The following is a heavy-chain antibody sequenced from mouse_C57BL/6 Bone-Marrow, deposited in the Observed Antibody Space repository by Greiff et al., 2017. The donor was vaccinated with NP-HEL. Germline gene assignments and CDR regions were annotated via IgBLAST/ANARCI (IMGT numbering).Heavy chain of an antibody. J-gene: IGHJ1*03. CDR3: TTGYFDV. CDR1: GFNIKDDY. CDR2: IDPENGDT. V-gene: IGHV14-4*01. Sequence: VQLQQSGAELVRPGASVKLSCTASGFNIKDDYMHWVKQRPEQGLEWIGWIDPENGDTEYASKFQGKATITADTSSNAAYLQLSSLTSEDTAVYYCTTGYFDVWGTGTTVTVSS.